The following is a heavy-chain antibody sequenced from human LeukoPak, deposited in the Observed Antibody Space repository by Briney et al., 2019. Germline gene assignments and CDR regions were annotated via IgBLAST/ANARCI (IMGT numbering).Heavy chain of an antibody. V-gene: IGHV3-23*01. D-gene: IGHD2/OR15-2a*01. Sequence: PGGSLRLSCAASGFTFNNYAMNWVRQAPGKGLEWASAISNTGRSTYYADSVKGRFTISRDNSKNTVFLQINSLRAEDTAVYYCAKGIEYNNSWTFDYWGQGTLVTVSS. CDR3: AKGIEYNNSWTFDY. CDR1: GFTFNNYA. CDR2: ISNTGRST. J-gene: IGHJ4*02.